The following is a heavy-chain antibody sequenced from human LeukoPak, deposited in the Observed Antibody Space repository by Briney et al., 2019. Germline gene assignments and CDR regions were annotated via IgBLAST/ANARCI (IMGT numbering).Heavy chain of an antibody. J-gene: IGHJ4*02. V-gene: IGHV3-48*01. CDR1: GFTFSRCS. CDR3: AREPDYGDYALDY. CDR2: ISSSSNTI. D-gene: IGHD4-17*01. Sequence: GGSLRLSCAASGFTFSRCSMNWVRQAPGRGLEWVSYISSSSNTIYYGDSVKGRFTIFRDNAKNSLYLQMNSLRAEDTAVYYCAREPDYGDYALDYWGQGTLVTVSS.